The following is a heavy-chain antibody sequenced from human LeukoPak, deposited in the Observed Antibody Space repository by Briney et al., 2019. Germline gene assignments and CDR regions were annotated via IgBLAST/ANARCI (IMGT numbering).Heavy chain of an antibody. CDR1: GFTFSSYA. Sequence: QPGGSLRLSCAASGFTFSSYAMSWVRQAPGKGLEWVSAISGSGGSTYYADSVKGRFTISRDNSKNTLYLQMNSLRAEDTAVYYCAKNPGDLNYVDWYFDLWGRGTLVTVSS. CDR2: ISGSGGST. V-gene: IGHV3-23*01. D-gene: IGHD1-7*01. J-gene: IGHJ2*01. CDR3: AKNPGDLNYVDWYFDL.